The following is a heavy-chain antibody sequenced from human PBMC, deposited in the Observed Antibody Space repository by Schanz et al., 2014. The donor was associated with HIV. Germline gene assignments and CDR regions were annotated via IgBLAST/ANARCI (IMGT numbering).Heavy chain of an antibody. CDR2: IKEDGSEK. J-gene: IGHJ6*02. D-gene: IGHD3-16*01. Sequence: VQLVESGGGVVQPGRSLRLSCAASGFTFSRYWMTWVRQAPGKGLEWVANIKEDGSEKYHADSVKGRFTISRDNAKNSLFLQMESLRAEDTAVYYCARDGGKVWGQGTTVTVSS. CDR3: ARDGGKV. CDR1: GFTFSRYW. V-gene: IGHV3-7*01.